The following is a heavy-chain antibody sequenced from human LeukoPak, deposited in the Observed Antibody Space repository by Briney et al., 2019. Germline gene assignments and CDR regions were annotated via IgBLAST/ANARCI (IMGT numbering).Heavy chain of an antibody. CDR1: GFTFSGSA. Sequence: GGSLRLSCAASGFTFSGSAMHWVRQASGKGLEWVGRIRGKVYNYATVYAASVKGRFTISRDDSKNTAYLQMNSLKTEDTAVYYCTRWELDAFDIWGQGTMVTVSS. CDR2: IRGKVYNYAT. V-gene: IGHV3-73*01. D-gene: IGHD1-26*01. CDR3: TRWELDAFDI. J-gene: IGHJ3*02.